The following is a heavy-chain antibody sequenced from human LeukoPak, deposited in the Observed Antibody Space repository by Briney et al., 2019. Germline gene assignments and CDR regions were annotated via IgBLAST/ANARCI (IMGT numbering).Heavy chain of an antibody. CDR1: GFTLGSHD. V-gene: IGHV3-13*01. CDR2: IASGFQT. Sequence: GGSLRLSCTASGFTLGSHDMHWVRQTTGEGLDWVAAIASGFQTFYAGSVKGRFTVSREDAKNSLYLQMNSLRAGDTAVYYCVREARGYQYTYFDYWGQGSLVTVSS. J-gene: IGHJ4*02. CDR3: VREARGYQYTYFDY. D-gene: IGHD5-18*01.